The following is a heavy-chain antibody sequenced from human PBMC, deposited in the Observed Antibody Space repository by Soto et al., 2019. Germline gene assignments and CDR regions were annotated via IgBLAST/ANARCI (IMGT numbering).Heavy chain of an antibody. J-gene: IGHJ4*02. CDR1: GFTVSTNY. CDR2: IFPDGST. D-gene: IGHD2-8*01. CDR3: AKHLSNGIPDD. V-gene: IGHV3-66*04. Sequence: GGSLRLSCTVSGFTVSTNYMNWVRQAPGKGLEWVSVIFPDGSTYYTDSVRDRFTISRDNSKNTVYLQMNSLRAEDTAVYFCAKHLSNGIPDDWGQGSLVTVSS.